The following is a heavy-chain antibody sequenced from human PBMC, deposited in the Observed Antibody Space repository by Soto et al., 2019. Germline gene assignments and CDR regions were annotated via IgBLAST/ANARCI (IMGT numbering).Heavy chain of an antibody. Sequence: VGSVRLSCASSVFSFKDYYMTWMRQTPEKWLEWISTITSSGGNAYYAASVKGRVTISRDNAHNSLYLQMSGLRAEDTALYWMHWF. J-gene: IGHJ5*01. CDR2: ITSSGGNA. V-gene: IGHV3-11*01. CDR3: HWF. CDR1: VFSFKDYY.